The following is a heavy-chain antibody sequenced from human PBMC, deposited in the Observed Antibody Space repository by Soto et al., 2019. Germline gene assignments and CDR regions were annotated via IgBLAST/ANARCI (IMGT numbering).Heavy chain of an antibody. J-gene: IGHJ6*03. V-gene: IGHV5-51*01. D-gene: IGHD5-12*01. CDR1: GYSFTSYW. CDR2: IYPGDSDT. CDR3: ASHSGYDWDVMHGGMDV. Sequence: PGESLKISCKGSGYSFTSYWSGWVRQMPGKGLEWMGIIYPGDSDTRYSPSFQGQVTISADKSISTAYLQWSSLKASDTAMYYCASHSGYDWDVMHGGMDVWGKGTTVTVSS.